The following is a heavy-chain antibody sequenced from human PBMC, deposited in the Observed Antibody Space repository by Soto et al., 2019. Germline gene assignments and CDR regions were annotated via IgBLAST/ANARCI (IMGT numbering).Heavy chain of an antibody. V-gene: IGHV1-18*01. D-gene: IGHD6-19*01. CDR2: ISAYNGNT. CDR3: ARGGYSSGWYIFQDYYYYYGMDV. J-gene: IGHJ6*02. CDR1: GYTFTSYG. Sequence: ASVKVSCKASGYTFTSYGISWVRQAPGQGLEWMGWISAYNGNTNYAQKLQGRVTMTTDTSTSTAYMELRSLRSDDTAVYYCARGGYSSGWYIFQDYYYYYGMDVWGQGTTVTVSS.